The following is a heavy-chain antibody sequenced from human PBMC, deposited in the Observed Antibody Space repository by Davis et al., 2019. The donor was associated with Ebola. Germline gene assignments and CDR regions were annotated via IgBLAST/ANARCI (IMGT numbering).Heavy chain of an antibody. V-gene: IGHV3-73*01. CDR1: GFTFSGSA. CDR2: IRSKANSYAT. CDR3: TRAQQLDDY. Sequence: PGGSLRPSCAASGFTFSGSAMHWVRQASGKGLEWVGRIRSKANSYATAYAASVKGRFTISRDDSKNTAYLQMNSLKTEDTAVYYCTRAQQLDDYWGQGILVTVSS. J-gene: IGHJ4*02. D-gene: IGHD6-13*01.